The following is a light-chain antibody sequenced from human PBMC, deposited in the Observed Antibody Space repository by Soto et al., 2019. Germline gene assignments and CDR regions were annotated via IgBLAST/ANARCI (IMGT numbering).Light chain of an antibody. Sequence: DIQMTQSPSSLSASVGDRVTITCRASQSISTYLNWYQQKLGKAPKLLIYAASSLQVGVPSRFSGRGSGTDFTLTISSLQPEDFATYYCQQSYTTLITFGQGTRLEIK. CDR3: QQSYTTLIT. J-gene: IGKJ5*01. CDR2: AAS. V-gene: IGKV1-39*01. CDR1: QSISTY.